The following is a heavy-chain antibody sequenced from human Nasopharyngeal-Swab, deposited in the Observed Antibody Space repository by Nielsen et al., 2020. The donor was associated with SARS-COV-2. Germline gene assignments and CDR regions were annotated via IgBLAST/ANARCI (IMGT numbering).Heavy chain of an antibody. D-gene: IGHD6-13*01. CDR3: ARGGSSSERIWFDP. Sequence: WVRQAPGQGLEWMGWINTNTGNPTYAQGFTGRFVFSLDTSVSTAYLQISSLKAEDTAVYYCARGGSSSERIWFDPWGQGTLVTVSS. J-gene: IGHJ5*02. CDR2: INTNTGNP. V-gene: IGHV7-4-1*02.